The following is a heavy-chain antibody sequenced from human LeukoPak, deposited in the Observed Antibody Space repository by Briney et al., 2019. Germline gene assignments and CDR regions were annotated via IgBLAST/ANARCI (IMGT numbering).Heavy chain of an antibody. D-gene: IGHD6-13*01. CDR2: IYPGDSDT. J-gene: IGHJ4*02. V-gene: IGHV5-51*01. Sequence: GESLKISCKGSGYNFSNYWIAWVRQMPGKGLEWMGIIYPGDSDTTYSPSFQSQVIISADKSFSTAYLLWSSLTASDTAIYYCARPSSSSWDYFDYWGQGTLVTVSS. CDR3: ARPSSSSWDYFDY. CDR1: GYNFSNYW.